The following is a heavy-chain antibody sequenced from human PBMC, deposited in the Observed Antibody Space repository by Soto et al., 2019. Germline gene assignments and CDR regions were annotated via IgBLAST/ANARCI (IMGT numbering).Heavy chain of an antibody. J-gene: IGHJ6*02. Sequence: TLSLTCTVSGSSISSGGYYWSWIRQHPGKGLEWIGYIYYSGSTYYNPSLKSRVTISVDTSKNQFSLKLSSVTAADTAVYYCAREALDIVVVPASEHLYYYYGMDVWGQGTTVT. D-gene: IGHD2-2*01. V-gene: IGHV4-31*03. CDR3: AREALDIVVVPASEHLYYYYGMDV. CDR1: GSSISSGGYY. CDR2: IYYSGST.